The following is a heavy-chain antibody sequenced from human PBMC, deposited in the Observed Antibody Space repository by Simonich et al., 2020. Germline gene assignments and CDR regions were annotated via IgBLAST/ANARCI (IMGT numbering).Heavy chain of an antibody. CDR2: INSDGSST. Sequence: EVQLVESGGGLVQPGGSLRLSCAASGFTFSSYGRHWVRQAPGKGLVWVSRINSDGSSTSYADSVKGRFTISRDNAKNTLYLQMNSLRAEDTAVYYCAREAGDLWYFDLWGRGTLVTVSS. CDR1: GFTFSSYG. V-gene: IGHV3-74*01. CDR3: AREAGDLWYFDL. J-gene: IGHJ2*01. D-gene: IGHD7-27*01.